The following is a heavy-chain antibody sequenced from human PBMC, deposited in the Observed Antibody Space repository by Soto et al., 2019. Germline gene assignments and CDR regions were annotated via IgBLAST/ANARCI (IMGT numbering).Heavy chain of an antibody. CDR2: IIPILGIA. V-gene: IGHV1-69*02. D-gene: IGHD6-13*01. CDR3: ASAVTRYSSSLGY. J-gene: IGHJ4*02. CDR1: GGTFSSYT. Sequence: QVQLVQSGAEVKKPGSSVKVSCKASGGTFSSYTISWVRQAPGQGLEWMGRIIPILGIANYVQKFQGRVTITADKSSSTAYMEMSSLRSEDTAVYYCASAVTRYSSSLGYWGQGTLVTVSS.